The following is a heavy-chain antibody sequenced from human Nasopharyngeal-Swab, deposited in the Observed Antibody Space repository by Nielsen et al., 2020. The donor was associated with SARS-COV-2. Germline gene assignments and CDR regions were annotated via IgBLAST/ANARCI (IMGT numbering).Heavy chain of an antibody. CDR3: ARARGVSVFDI. Sequence: GESLKISCAASGFTFSSYAMSWVRQAPGKGLEWVSAISGSGGSTYYPGSVKGRFTISRENAKKSLYLQMNSLRAGDTAVYYCARARGVSVFDIWGQGTTVTVSS. CDR1: GFTFSSYA. D-gene: IGHD6-13*01. V-gene: IGHV3-23*01. J-gene: IGHJ3*02. CDR2: ISGSGGST.